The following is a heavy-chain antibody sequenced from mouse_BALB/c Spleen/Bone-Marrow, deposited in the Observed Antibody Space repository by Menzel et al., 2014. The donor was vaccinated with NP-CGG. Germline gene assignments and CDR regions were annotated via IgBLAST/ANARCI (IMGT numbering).Heavy chain of an antibody. CDR1: GYTFSSYW. V-gene: IGHV1-7*01. CDR2: INPNTDYT. D-gene: IGHD4-1*01. CDR3: ARKGLGLAMDY. Sequence: VQRVESGAELAKPGASVKMSCKASGYTFSSYWMHWVKQRPGQGLEWIGYINPNTDYTEYNQKFKDKATLTADKSSSTAYMQLSSLTSEDSAVYYCARKGLGLAMDYWGQGTSVTVSS. J-gene: IGHJ4*01.